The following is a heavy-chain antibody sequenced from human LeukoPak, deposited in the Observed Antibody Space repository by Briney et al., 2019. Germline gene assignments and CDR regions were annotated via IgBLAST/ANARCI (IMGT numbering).Heavy chain of an antibody. J-gene: IGHJ5*02. CDR2: MNPDTGNT. CDR3: ARSPDRYYDILTGYYNIWLDP. V-gene: IGHV1-8*01. Sequence: ASVTVSCKASGYTFTNYDINWVRQAPGQGLEWLGWMNPDTGNTGSAQKFQGRVTMTRNTSISTAYMELSSLRSDDTAVYYCARSPDRYYDILTGYYNIWLDPWGQGTLVTVSS. CDR1: GYTFTNYD. D-gene: IGHD3-9*01.